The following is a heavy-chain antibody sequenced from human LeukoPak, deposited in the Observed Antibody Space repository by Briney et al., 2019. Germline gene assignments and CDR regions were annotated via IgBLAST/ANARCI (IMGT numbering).Heavy chain of an antibody. CDR1: GFTFTSYS. CDR2: ISGGGGST. CDR3: AKGGKWDVTPFDY. J-gene: IGHJ4*02. V-gene: IGHV3-23*01. D-gene: IGHD1-26*01. Sequence: GGSLRLSCAASGFTFTSYSMNWVRQAPGKGLVWVSTISGGGGSTYYADSVKGRFTISRDNSKNTLCLQVNSLRAEDTAVYYCAKGGKWDVTPFDYWGQGTLVTVSS.